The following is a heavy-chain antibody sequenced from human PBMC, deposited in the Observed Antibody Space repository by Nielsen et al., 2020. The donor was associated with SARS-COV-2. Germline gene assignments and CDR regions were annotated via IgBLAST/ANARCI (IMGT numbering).Heavy chain of an antibody. J-gene: IGHJ6*02. Sequence: SETLSLTCTVSGGSISSYYWSWIRQPPGKGLEWIGYISNTGSTNYNPSLQSRVTISVDTSKNQFSLKLSSVTAADTAVYYCASDHGYNYAYGHYYYGMDVWGQGTTVTVYS. CDR1: GGSISSYY. V-gene: IGHV4-59*01. D-gene: IGHD5-24*01. CDR3: ASDHGYNYAYGHYYYGMDV. CDR2: ISNTGST.